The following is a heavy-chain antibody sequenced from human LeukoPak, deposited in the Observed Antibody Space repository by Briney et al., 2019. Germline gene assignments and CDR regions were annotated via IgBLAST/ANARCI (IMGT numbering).Heavy chain of an antibody. Sequence: PGGSLRPSCSASRFTFSSYTMNWVRQAPGKGLEWVSSIDSTSTYIYYADSVRGRFTISRDNAQNSLYLQVNSLRAEDTAVYYCTRGSYGDYEYWGQGTLVTVSS. CDR1: RFTFSSYT. J-gene: IGHJ4*02. CDR3: TRGSYGDYEY. CDR2: IDSTSTYI. V-gene: IGHV3-21*01. D-gene: IGHD4-17*01.